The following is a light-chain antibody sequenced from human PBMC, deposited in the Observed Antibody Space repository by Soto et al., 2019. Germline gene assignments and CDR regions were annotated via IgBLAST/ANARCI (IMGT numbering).Light chain of an antibody. J-gene: IGLJ1*01. CDR3: GTWDDSLNGFV. CDR2: RSN. V-gene: IGLV1-44*01. Sequence: QTVVTQPPSASGTPGQRVTICCSGSSSNIGENTVNWYQQLPGTAPKVLIYRSNERPSGVPDRFSGSKSGTSASLAISGLQAEDGADYYCGTWDDSLNGFVFGTGTKLTVL. CDR1: SSNIGENT.